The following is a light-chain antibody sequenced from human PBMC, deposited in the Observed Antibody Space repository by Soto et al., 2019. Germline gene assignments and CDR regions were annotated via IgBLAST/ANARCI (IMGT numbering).Light chain of an antibody. CDR3: LQDYNYPLT. CDR2: AAS. Sequence: AIQMTQSPSSLSASVGDRVTITCRASQGIRNDLGWYQFKPGKAPKLLIYAASSLQSWIPSRFSGSASGTDFTLTISSLQPEDVATYYCLQDYNYPLTFGGGTKVEIK. J-gene: IGKJ4*01. V-gene: IGKV1-6*01. CDR1: QGIRND.